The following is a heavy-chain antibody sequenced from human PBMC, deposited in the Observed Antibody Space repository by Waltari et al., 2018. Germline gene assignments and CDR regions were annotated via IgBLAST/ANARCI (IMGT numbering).Heavy chain of an antibody. Sequence: EVQLVESGGGLVQPGGALRCSCAGSGFTVSSNDMNWVRQTPGKGLEWVSIIYSGGSTYYADSVKGRFTISRDNSKNTLHLQMNSLRAEDTAVYFCSYGRFEYWGQGTLVTVSS. CDR2: IYSGGST. J-gene: IGHJ4*02. CDR3: SYGRFEY. D-gene: IGHD5-18*01. CDR1: GFTVSSND. V-gene: IGHV3-66*02.